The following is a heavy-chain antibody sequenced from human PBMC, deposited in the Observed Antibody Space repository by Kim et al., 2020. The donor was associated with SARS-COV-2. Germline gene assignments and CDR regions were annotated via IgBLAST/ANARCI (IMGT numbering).Heavy chain of an antibody. CDR2: ISWDGGST. V-gene: IGHV3-43D*03. J-gene: IGHJ3*02. CDR1: GFTFDDYA. Sequence: GGSLRLSCAASGFTFDDYAMHWVRQAPGKGLEWVSLISWDGGSTYYADSVKGRFTISRDNSKNSLYLQMNSLRAEDTALYYCAKLYCGGDCYSEGAFDIWGQGTMVTVSS. D-gene: IGHD2-21*02. CDR3: AKLYCGGDCYSEGAFDI.